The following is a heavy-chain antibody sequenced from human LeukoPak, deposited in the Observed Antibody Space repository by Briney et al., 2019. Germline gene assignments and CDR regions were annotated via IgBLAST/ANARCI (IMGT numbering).Heavy chain of an antibody. V-gene: IGHV1-8*01. CDR3: ARGHYGDYDTLFDY. CDR1: GYTFTSYD. Sequence: ASVKVSCKASGYTFTSYDINWVRQATGQGLEWMGWMNPNSGNTGYAQKFQGRVTMTRNTSISTAYMELSSLRSEDTAVYYCARGHYGDYDTLFDYWGQGILVTVSS. CDR2: MNPNSGNT. D-gene: IGHD4-17*01. J-gene: IGHJ4*02.